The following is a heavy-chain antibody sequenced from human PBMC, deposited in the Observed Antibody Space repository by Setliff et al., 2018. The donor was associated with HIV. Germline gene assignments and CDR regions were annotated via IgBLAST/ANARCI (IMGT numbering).Heavy chain of an antibody. CDR3: ARGPSRLMVYGVPRGAFDI. D-gene: IGHD2-8*01. CDR2: IYYSGST. V-gene: IGHV4-59*08. CDR1: GGSISGYY. Sequence: PSETLSLTCTVSGGSISGYYWSWIRQPPGKGLEWIGYIYYSGSTNYNPSLKSRVTISVDTSKNQFSLKLISVTAADTAVYYCARGPSRLMVYGVPRGAFDIWGRETKVTVSS. J-gene: IGHJ3*02.